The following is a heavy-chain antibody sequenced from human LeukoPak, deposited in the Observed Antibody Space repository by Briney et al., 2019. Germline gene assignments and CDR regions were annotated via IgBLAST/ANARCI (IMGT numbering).Heavy chain of an antibody. V-gene: IGHV3-33*01. CDR2: IWYDGSDK. CDR1: GFTFSNYG. CDR3: ARVLGTTDSNGSPYY. Sequence: PGGSLRLSCVAYGFTFSNYGMHWVRQAPGKGLDWVAVIWYDGSDKKYAESVKGRFTISRDNSKNTLYLHMNSLSAEDTAVYYCARVLGTTDSNGSPYYWGQGTLVTVSS. J-gene: IGHJ4*02. D-gene: IGHD3-22*01.